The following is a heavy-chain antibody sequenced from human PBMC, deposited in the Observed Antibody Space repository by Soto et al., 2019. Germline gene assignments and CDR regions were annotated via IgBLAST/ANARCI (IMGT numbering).Heavy chain of an antibody. CDR2: IIPIFGTA. D-gene: IGHD4-17*01. J-gene: IGHJ6*02. V-gene: IGHV1-69*01. Sequence: QVQLVQSGAEVKKPGSSVKVSCKASGGTFSSYAISWVRQAPGQGLEWMGGIIPIFGTANYAQKFQGRVTITADESTSTAYMELSSLRSEDTAVYYCATRKPPTDLRSYYYYGMDVLGQGSTVTVSS. CDR3: ATRKPPTDLRSYYYYGMDV. CDR1: GGTFSSYA.